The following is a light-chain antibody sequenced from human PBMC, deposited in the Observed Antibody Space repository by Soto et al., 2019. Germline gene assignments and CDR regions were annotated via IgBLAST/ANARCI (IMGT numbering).Light chain of an antibody. V-gene: IGKV1-5*01. CDR2: DAS. Sequence: DIQMTQSPSTLSASVGDRVTITCRASQSIRRWLAWYQHKPGKAPKLLIYDASSMESVVPSRFSGSGSGTEFTLIIDSLQPDDFATYYCQQYNGYFRTFGQGTKLQIK. CDR3: QQYNGYFRT. J-gene: IGKJ2*01. CDR1: QSIRRW.